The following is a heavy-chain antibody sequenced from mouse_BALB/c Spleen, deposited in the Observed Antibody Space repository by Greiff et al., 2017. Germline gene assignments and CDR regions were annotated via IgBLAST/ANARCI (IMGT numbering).Heavy chain of an antibody. Sequence: VQLQQPGAELVKPGTSVKLSCKASGYNFTSYWINWVKLRPGQGLEWIGDIYPGSGSTNYNEKFKSKATLTVDTSSSTAYMQLSSLASEDSALYYCARVGYYYGSSYAMDYWGQGTSVTVSS. V-gene: IGHV1-55*01. CDR2: IYPGSGST. J-gene: IGHJ4*01. CDR1: GYNFTSYW. D-gene: IGHD1-1*01. CDR3: ARVGYYYGSSYAMDY.